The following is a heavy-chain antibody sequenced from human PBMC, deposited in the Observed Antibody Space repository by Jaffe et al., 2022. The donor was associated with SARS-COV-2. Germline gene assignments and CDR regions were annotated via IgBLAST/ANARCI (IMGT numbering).Heavy chain of an antibody. Sequence: QLQLQESGPGLVKPSETLSLTCTVSGGSISSSSYYWGWIRQPPGKGLEWIGSIYYSGSTYYNPSLKSRVTISVDTSKNQFSLKLSSVTAADTAVYYCARLFLYIAAAGGEINYWGQGTLVTVSS. CDR2: IYYSGST. D-gene: IGHD6-13*01. J-gene: IGHJ4*02. CDR3: ARLFLYIAAAGGEINY. V-gene: IGHV4-39*01. CDR1: GGSISSSSYY.